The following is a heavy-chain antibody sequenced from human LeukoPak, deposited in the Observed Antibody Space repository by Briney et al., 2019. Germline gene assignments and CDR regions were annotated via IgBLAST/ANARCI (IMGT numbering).Heavy chain of an antibody. CDR3: ARHEVTAAAGTEFDS. CDR2: IYPGDSDT. Sequence: GESLKISCKGSGYSFTSYWIGWVRQMPGKGLEWMGIIYPGDSDTRYSPSFQGQVTISADKSTSTAYLHWSTLRASDTAIYYCARHEVTAAAGTEFDSWGQGTLVTVSS. D-gene: IGHD6-13*01. J-gene: IGHJ4*02. CDR1: GYSFTSYW. V-gene: IGHV5-51*01.